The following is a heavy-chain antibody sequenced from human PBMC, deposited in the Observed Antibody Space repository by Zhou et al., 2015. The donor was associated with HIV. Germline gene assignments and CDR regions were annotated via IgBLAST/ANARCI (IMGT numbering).Heavy chain of an antibody. CDR1: GGTFSSYA. V-gene: IGHV1-69*01. CDR2: IIPIFGTA. J-gene: IGHJ4*02. D-gene: IGHD2-2*03. Sequence: QVQLVQSGAEVKKPGSSVKVSCKASGGTFSSYAISWVRQAPGQGLEWMGGIIPIFGTANYAQKFQGRVTITADESTSTAYMELSSLRSEDTAVYYCARESTLDIVVVPAAFFDYWGQGTLVTVSS. CDR3: ARESTLDIVVVPAAFFDY.